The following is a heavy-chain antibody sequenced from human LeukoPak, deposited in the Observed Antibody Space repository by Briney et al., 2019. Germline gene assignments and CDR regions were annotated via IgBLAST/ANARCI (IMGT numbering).Heavy chain of an antibody. D-gene: IGHD3-22*01. V-gene: IGHV4-59*01. J-gene: IGHJ4*02. CDR2: ISYSGST. CDR1: GGSMSSYY. Sequence: SENLSPNCTVSGGSMSSYYWSWIRQPPGRGLEWIGYISYSGSTNYNHSLKSRVTISVDTSKNQFSLRLSSVTAADTAVYYCARAVDDSSGYYRIDYWGQGTLVTVSS. CDR3: ARAVDDSSGYYRIDY.